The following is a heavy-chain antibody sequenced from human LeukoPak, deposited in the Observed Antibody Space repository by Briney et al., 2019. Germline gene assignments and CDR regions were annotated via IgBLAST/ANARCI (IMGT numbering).Heavy chain of an antibody. CDR1: GFTFSSYW. V-gene: IGHV3-7*01. Sequence: GGSLRLSCAASGFTFSSYWMSWVRQAPGKGLEWVANIKQDGSEKYYVDSVKGRFTISRDNAKNSLYLQMNSLRAEDTAVYYCARAHSVFSWPYYYYYGMDVWGQGTTVTVSS. D-gene: IGHD6-13*01. CDR3: ARAHSVFSWPYYYYYGMDV. CDR2: IKQDGSEK. J-gene: IGHJ6*02.